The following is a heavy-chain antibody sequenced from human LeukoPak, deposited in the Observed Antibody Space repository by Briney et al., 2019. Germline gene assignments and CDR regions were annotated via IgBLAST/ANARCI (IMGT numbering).Heavy chain of an antibody. CDR3: WAIVTTIKLDF. Sequence: PSETLSLTCTVSGGSISSSSYSWGWIRQPPGKGLEWIGSVSHSGSINYDPSLKNRVTISVDTSKNQFSLKLSSVTAADTAVYYCWAIVTTIKLDFWGQGTLVTVSS. D-gene: IGHD5-12*01. V-gene: IGHV4-39*01. J-gene: IGHJ4*02. CDR1: GGSISSSSYS. CDR2: VSHSGSI.